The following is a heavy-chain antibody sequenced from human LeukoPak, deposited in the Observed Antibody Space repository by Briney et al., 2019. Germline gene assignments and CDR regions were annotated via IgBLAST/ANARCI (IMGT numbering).Heavy chain of an antibody. D-gene: IGHD7-27*01. J-gene: IGHJ4*02. CDR1: GFTFSSYW. CDR2: INSDGSST. V-gene: IGHV3-74*03. CDR3: ARDLAGDPQ. Sequence: PGGALRLSCAASGFTFSSYWMHWVRQARGKGVGWVSRINSDGSSTMYAESVKGGLTISRENEKNTLYLQMNSLRAEDTAVYYCARDLAGDPQWGQGTLVTVSS.